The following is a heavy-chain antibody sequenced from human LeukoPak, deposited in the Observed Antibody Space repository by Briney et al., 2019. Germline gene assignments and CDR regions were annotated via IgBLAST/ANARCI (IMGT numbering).Heavy chain of an antibody. CDR2: IKADGSAT. CDR1: GFSFSDYW. CDR3: ARDTDEYDSSGYSDTLDY. Sequence: PGGSLRLSCAASGFSFSDYWMHWVRQAPGKGLAWVSRIKADGSATAYADSVKGRFTISRDNTKNMLYLRMNSLRAEDTALYYCARDTDEYDSSGYSDTLDYWGQGTPVTVSA. V-gene: IGHV3-74*01. D-gene: IGHD3-22*01. J-gene: IGHJ4*02.